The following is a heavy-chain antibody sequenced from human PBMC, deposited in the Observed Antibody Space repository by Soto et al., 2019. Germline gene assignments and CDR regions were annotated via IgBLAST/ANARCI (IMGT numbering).Heavy chain of an antibody. D-gene: IGHD6-13*01. V-gene: IGHV4-30-4*01. CDR3: ARPDSSSWAAPFGS. J-gene: IGHJ4*02. Sequence: SETLSLTCTVSGGSLSSGDYYWRWIRQPPGKGLEWIGYIYYSGSTYFNPSLRSRVTISFDTSKNQFSLRLTSVTASDTAVYYCARPDSSSWAAPFGSWGQGTLVTVSS. CDR1: GGSLSSGDYY. CDR2: IYYSGST.